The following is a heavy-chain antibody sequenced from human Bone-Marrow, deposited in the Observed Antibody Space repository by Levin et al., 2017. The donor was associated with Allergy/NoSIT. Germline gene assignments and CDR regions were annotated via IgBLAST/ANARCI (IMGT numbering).Heavy chain of an antibody. CDR3: TKDDARWWFDS. V-gene: IGHV3-23*01. Sequence: GESLKISCAASGFAVNSNTMSWVRQAPGEGLEWVSCITNSAGKTYYADSVKGRFTISRDNSKNTLYLHMNSLRVEDTALYYCTKDDARWWFDSWGQGTLVTVSS. CDR1: GFAVNSNT. CDR2: ITNSAGKT. D-gene: IGHD5-24*01. J-gene: IGHJ5*01.